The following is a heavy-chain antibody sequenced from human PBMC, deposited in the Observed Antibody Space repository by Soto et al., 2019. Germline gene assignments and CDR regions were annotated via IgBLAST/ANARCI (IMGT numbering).Heavy chain of an antibody. J-gene: IGHJ4*02. D-gene: IGHD4-17*01. CDR3: AKGALTAVVINY. CDR2: ISGRGERT. V-gene: IGHV3-23*01. CDR1: GFTFSTYA. Sequence: EVQLLESGGGLVQPGGSLRLSCAVSGFTFSTYAMSWVRQAPGKGLEWVSGISGRGERTDYAESVKGRFTISRDNSKNTLYLQMNSLRAEDTAVYYCAKGALTAVVINYWGQGTLVTVFS.